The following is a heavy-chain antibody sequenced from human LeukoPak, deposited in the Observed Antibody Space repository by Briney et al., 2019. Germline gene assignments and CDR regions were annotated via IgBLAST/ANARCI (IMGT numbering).Heavy chain of an antibody. Sequence: GGSLRLSCAASGFTFSDYGMHWVRQATGKGLEWVSAIGTAGGTYYTGSVKGRFTISRENAKNSLYLQMNSLRAGDTAVYYCARVAKERVGGVYYFDYWGQGTLVTVSS. J-gene: IGHJ4*02. CDR3: ARVAKERVGGVYYFDY. CDR2: IGTAGGT. V-gene: IGHV3-13*01. CDR1: GFTFSDYG. D-gene: IGHD1-1*01.